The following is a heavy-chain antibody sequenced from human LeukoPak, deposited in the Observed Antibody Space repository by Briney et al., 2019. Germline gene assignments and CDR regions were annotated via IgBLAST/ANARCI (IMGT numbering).Heavy chain of an antibody. J-gene: IGHJ4*02. D-gene: IGHD3-22*01. CDR1: GGSISSGGYY. CDR3: ARISMIVVVSSDQYYFDY. V-gene: IGHV4-31*03. Sequence: KPSETLSLTRTVSGGSISSGGYYWSWIRQHPGKGLEWIGYIYYSGSTYYNPSLKSRVTISVDTSKNQFSLKLSSVTAADTAVYYCARISMIVVVSSDQYYFDYWGQGTLVTVSS. CDR2: IYYSGST.